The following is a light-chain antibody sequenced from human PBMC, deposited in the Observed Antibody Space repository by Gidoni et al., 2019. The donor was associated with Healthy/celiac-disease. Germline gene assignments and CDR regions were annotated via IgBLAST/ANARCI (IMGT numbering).Light chain of an antibody. CDR1: KLGDKY. Sequence: SYELTQPPSASVSPGQTASITCSGAKLGDKYACWYQQKPGQSPVLVIYQDSKRPSGIPERFSGSNSGNTATLTISGTQAMDEADYYCQAWDSSPYVFGTGTKVTVL. V-gene: IGLV3-1*01. J-gene: IGLJ1*01. CDR2: QDS. CDR3: QAWDSSPYV.